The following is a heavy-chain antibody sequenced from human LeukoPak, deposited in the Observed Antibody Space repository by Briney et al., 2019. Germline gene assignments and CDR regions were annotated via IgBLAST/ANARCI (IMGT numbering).Heavy chain of an antibody. Sequence: SETLSLTCTVSGYSISSGYYWGWIRQPPGKGLEWIGSGSTYYNPSLKSRVTISVDTSKNQFSLKLSSVTAADTAVYYCARHPTGTSWFGERYRSHYYYYGMDVWGQGTTVTVSS. CDR2: SGST. V-gene: IGHV4-38-2*02. J-gene: IGHJ6*02. CDR3: ARHPTGTSWFGERYRSHYYYYGMDV. D-gene: IGHD3-10*01. CDR1: GYSISSGYY.